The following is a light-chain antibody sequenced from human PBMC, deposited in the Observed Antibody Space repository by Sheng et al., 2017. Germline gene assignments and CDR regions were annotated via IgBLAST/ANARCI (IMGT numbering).Light chain of an antibody. CDR1: QSVSSN. CDR3: QQYGSSPT. V-gene: IGKV3-20*01. J-gene: IGKJ4*01. CDR2: GAS. Sequence: EIVMTQSPATLSVSPGQRGTLSCRASQSVSSNLAWYQQKPGQAPRLLIYGASSRATGIPDRFSGSGSGTDFTLTISRLEPEDFAVYYCQQYGSSPTFGGGTKVEIK.